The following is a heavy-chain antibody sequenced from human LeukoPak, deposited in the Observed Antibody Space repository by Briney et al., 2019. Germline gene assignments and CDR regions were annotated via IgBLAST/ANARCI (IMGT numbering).Heavy chain of an antibody. CDR1: GGTFSSYA. J-gene: IGHJ4*02. D-gene: IGHD6-19*01. Sequence: SVKVSCKASGGTFSSYAISWVRQAPGQGLEWMGRIIPILSIANYAQKFQGRVTITADKSTSTAYMELSSLRSEDTAVYYCVRDPSVAGNYFDYWGQGTLVTVSS. CDR2: IIPILSIA. V-gene: IGHV1-69*04. CDR3: VRDPSVAGNYFDY.